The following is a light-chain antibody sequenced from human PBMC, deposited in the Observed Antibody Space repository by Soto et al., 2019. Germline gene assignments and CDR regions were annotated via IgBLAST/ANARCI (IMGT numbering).Light chain of an antibody. CDR3: CSYAGRSTYV. Sequence: QSPLTQPASVSGSPGQSITISCTGTSSDVGSYNLVSWYQQHPGKAPKLMIYEGSKRPSGVSNRFSGSKSGNTASLTISGLQAEDEADYYCCSYAGRSTYVFGTGTKVTVL. CDR1: SSDVGSYNL. J-gene: IGLJ1*01. CDR2: EGS. V-gene: IGLV2-23*01.